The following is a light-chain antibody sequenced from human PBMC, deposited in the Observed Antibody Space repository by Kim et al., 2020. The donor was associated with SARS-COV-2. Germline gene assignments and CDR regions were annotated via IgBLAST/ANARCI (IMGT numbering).Light chain of an antibody. J-gene: IGKJ3*01. CDR2: AAS. Sequence: IQLTQSPSSLSAPVGDRVTITCRASQGIGNYLVWCQQKPGKAPKPLIYAASTLQGGVPSRFSGSGSGTDFTLTISSLQPEDFATYHCQQVNSYPFTFGPGTKVDIK. CDR1: QGIGNY. CDR3: QQVNSYPFT. V-gene: IGKV1-9*01.